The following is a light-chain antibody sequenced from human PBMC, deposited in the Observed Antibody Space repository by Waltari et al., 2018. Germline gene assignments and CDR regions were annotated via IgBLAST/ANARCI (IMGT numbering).Light chain of an antibody. Sequence: QSALTQPASVSGSPGQSITISCTGTISDVGAYNHVSWYQQHPGKPPQLIIYAVTKRPSGVSNRFSGSKSGTTASLTISGLQAEDEADFYCSSYTTSGTLIFGGGTKLTVL. J-gene: IGLJ2*01. CDR1: ISDVGAYNH. CDR2: AVT. CDR3: SSYTTSGTLI. V-gene: IGLV2-14*03.